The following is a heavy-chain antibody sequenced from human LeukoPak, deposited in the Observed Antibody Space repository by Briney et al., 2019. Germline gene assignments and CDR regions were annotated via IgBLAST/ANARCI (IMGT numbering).Heavy chain of an antibody. CDR2: IYTSGST. V-gene: IGHV4-4*07. D-gene: IGHD6-19*01. CDR1: GGSISNYY. Sequence: SETLSLTCTVSGGSISNYYWTWIRQSAGKGLEWIGRIYTSGSTNYNPSLKSRVTMSVDTSKNQFSLKLSSVTAADTAVYYCAREGIPVAGANWFDSWGQGTLVTVSP. CDR3: AREGIPVAGANWFDS. J-gene: IGHJ5*01.